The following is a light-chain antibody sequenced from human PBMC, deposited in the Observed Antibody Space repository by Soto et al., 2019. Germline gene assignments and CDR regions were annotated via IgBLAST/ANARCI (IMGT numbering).Light chain of an antibody. CDR1: DSDVGAYNS. J-gene: IGLJ1*01. Sequence: QSALAQPASVSGSPGQSITISCTGTDSDVGAYNSVSWYQQHPHKAPRLIIYKGTRRSSGISYRFSGSTSGNAASLTISALQADDEADYFCCSSAPESTYVFGTGTK. CDR3: CSSAPESTYV. V-gene: IGLV2-23*01. CDR2: KGT.